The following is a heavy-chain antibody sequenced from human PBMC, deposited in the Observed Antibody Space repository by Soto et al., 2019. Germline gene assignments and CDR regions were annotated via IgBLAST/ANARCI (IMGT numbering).Heavy chain of an antibody. CDR1: GFTFSSNS. CDR2: ITSSSSTI. V-gene: IGHV3-48*02. D-gene: IGHD2-21*02. Sequence: EVQLVESGGGLVQPGGSLRLSCVASGFTFSSNSMNWVRQAPGKGLEWISYITSSSSTIYYADSVKGRFTISRDNAKNSVYLQMNSLRDEDTAVYYCARGRVGTAYFDYWGQGTLVTVSS. J-gene: IGHJ4*02. CDR3: ARGRVGTAYFDY.